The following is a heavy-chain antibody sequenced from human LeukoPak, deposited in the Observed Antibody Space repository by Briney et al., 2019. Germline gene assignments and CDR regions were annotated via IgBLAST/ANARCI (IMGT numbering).Heavy chain of an antibody. CDR3: AREFNTIGNFDF. J-gene: IGHJ4*02. CDR2: IYVTGNYI. Sequence: GGSLRPSCATSGFTFSRFSFRWVRQAPGKGLEWVASIYVTGNYISYADSVRGRVTISRDNAKNSVYLQMNSLRADDTAVYYCAREFNTIGNFDFWGQGTLVTVSS. D-gene: IGHD1-14*01. V-gene: IGHV3-21*01. CDR1: GFTFSRFS.